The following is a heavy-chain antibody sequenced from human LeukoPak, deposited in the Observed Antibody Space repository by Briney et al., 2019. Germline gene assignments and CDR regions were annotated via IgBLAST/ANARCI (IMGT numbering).Heavy chain of an antibody. V-gene: IGHV3-30*14. Sequence: GGSLRLSCEASGFAFSTYPMHWVRQAPDKGLEWVAMISHHGSNEYYADSVKGRFTISRDNSKNTVYLQMNNPRVEDTAIYYCARVHDTTGYYHYFDSWGQGTLVTVSS. CDR3: ARVHDTTGYYHYFDS. CDR1: GFAFSTYP. D-gene: IGHD3-9*01. J-gene: IGHJ4*02. CDR2: ISHHGSNE.